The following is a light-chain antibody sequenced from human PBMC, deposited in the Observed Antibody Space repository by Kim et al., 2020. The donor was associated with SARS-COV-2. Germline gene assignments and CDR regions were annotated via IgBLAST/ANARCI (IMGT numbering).Light chain of an antibody. CDR3: SSYTNRATWV. V-gene: IGLV2-14*03. Sequence: QSALTQPASVSGSPGQSITISCTGSNRDVGGHNYVSWYQQHPGKAPKLMLYDVSNRPSGVSNRFSGSKSGNTASLTISGLQAEDEADYYCSSYTNRATWVFGGGTQLTVL. CDR1: NRDVGGHNY. CDR2: DVS. J-gene: IGLJ3*02.